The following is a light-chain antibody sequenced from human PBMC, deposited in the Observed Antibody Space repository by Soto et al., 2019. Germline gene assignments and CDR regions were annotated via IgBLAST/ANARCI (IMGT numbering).Light chain of an antibody. Sequence: EIVLTQSPATLSLSPGERATLSCRASQNVANYLDWYQQKPGQAPRLLIYESSNRATGIAARFSGSGSGTDFTLTISSLEPEDFAVYYCQQRSNWPPSTFGQGTRLEIK. V-gene: IGKV3-11*01. J-gene: IGKJ5*01. CDR1: QNVANY. CDR2: ESS. CDR3: QQRSNWPPST.